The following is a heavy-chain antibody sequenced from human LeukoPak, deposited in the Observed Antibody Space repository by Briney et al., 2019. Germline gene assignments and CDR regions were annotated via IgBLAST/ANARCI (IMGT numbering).Heavy chain of an antibody. Sequence: PGGSLRLSCAASGFTSSSYEMNWVRQAPGKGLEWVSYISSSGSTIYYADSVKGRFTISRDNTKNSLYLQMNSLRAEDTAVYYCARLASYDSSGYYYYFDYWGQGTLVTVST. CDR3: ARLASYDSSGYYYYFDY. CDR1: GFTSSSYE. CDR2: ISSSGSTI. J-gene: IGHJ4*02. V-gene: IGHV3-48*03. D-gene: IGHD3-22*01.